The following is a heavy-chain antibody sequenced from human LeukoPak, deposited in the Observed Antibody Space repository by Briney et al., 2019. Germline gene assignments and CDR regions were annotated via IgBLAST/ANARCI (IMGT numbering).Heavy chain of an antibody. CDR2: TSSDLNVK. CDR3: ARGRATFDY. J-gene: IGHJ4*02. CDR1: GFTFRNYV. V-gene: IGHV3-30-3*01. D-gene: IGHD5-24*01. Sequence: GGSLRLSCAASGFTFRNYVIHWVRQAPGKGLEWVAVTSSDLNVKLYADSVKGRFTISRDNSRSTLYLQMNSLRAEDTAVYYCARGRATFDYWGQGTLVTVSS.